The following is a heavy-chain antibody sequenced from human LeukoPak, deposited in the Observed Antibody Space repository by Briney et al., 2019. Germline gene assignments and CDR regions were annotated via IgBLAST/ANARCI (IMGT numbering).Heavy chain of an antibody. CDR2: INHSGST. Sequence: PSETLSLTCAVYGGSFSGYYWSWIRQPPGKGLEWIGEINHSGSTNYNPSLKSRVTISVDTSKNQFSLKPSFVTAADTAVYYCAREGSTPLWGQGTLVTVSS. V-gene: IGHV4-34*01. D-gene: IGHD2-2*01. CDR3: AREGSTPL. CDR1: GGSFSGYY. J-gene: IGHJ4*02.